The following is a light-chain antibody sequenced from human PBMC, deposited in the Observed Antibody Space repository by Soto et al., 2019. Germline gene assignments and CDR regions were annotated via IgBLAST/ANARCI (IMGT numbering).Light chain of an antibody. CDR2: RNN. CDR3: AAWDDSLSGYV. Sequence: QPVLTQPPSASGTPGQRVTISCSGSSSNIGSNYVYWYQQLPGTAPQLLIYRNNQRPSGVPDRFSGSKSGTSASLASSGLRSVDEADYYCAAWDDSLSGYVLGTGTKVTVL. V-gene: IGLV1-47*01. J-gene: IGLJ1*01. CDR1: SSNIGSNY.